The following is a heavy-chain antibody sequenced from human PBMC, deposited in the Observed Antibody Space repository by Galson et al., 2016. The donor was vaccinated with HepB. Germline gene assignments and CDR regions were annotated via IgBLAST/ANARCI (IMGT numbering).Heavy chain of an antibody. CDR1: GFTFVDHA. CDR2: ISGNSGTI. Sequence: SLRLSCAASGFTFVDHAMHWVRQPPGRGLEWVSGISGNSGTIGYADSVKGPFTISRDNAKNSLYLQMNTRRAEDTALYYCAKKGNWNDAYFDYWGQGTLVTVPS. J-gene: IGHJ4*02. D-gene: IGHD1-1*01. V-gene: IGHV3-9*01. CDR3: AKKGNWNDAYFDY.